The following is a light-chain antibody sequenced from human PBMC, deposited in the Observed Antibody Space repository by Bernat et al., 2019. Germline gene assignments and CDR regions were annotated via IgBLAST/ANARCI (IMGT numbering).Light chain of an antibody. CDR2: ENK. Sequence: NFMLTQPHSVSESPGKTVTISCTRSSGNIASKYVQWYQQRPGSSPITVIYENKERPSGVPNRFSGSIESSSNSASLTISGLQSEDEADYFCQSYDDTTVIFGGGTKLTVL. CDR1: SGNIASKY. V-gene: IGLV6-57*01. CDR3: QSYDDTTVI. J-gene: IGLJ2*01.